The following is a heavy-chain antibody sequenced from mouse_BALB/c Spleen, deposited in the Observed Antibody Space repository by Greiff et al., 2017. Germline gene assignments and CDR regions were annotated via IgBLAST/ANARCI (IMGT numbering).Heavy chain of an antibody. CDR1: GFTFTDYY. Sequence: EVKVVESGGGLVQPGGSLRLSCATSGFTFTDYYMSWVRQPPGKALEWLGFIRNKANGYTTEYSASVKGRFTISRDNSQSILYLQMNTLRAEDSATYYCARDRGPFAYWGQGTLVTVSA. J-gene: IGHJ3*01. CDR3: ARDRGPFAY. CDR2: IRNKANGYTT. V-gene: IGHV7-3*02.